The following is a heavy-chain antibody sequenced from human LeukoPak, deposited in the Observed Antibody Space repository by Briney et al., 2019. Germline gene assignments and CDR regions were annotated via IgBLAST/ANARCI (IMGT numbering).Heavy chain of an antibody. V-gene: IGHV3-33*01. CDR1: GFTFSSYG. CDR2: IWYDGSNK. J-gene: IGHJ6*02. CDR3: ARGGSLRFLEFSRMDV. D-gene: IGHD3-3*01. Sequence: GGSVRLSCAAWGFTFSSYGMHWVRQARAKGLEGVAVIWYDGSNKYYADSVKGRVTISRDNSKNTLYLQMNSLRAEDTAVYYCARGGSLRFLEFSRMDVWGQGTTVTVSS.